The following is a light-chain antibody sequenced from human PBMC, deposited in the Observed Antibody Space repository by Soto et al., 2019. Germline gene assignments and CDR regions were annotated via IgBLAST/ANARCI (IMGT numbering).Light chain of an antibody. CDR1: QDISTY. J-gene: IGKJ4*01. CDR2: AAS. V-gene: IGKV1-9*01. CDR3: QQLNSSPVT. Sequence: DIQLTQSPSFLSASVGDRVTLTCRASQDISTYLAWYQQKPGKAPNLLIYAASTLQSGVPSRFSGSGSGTEFTLTISSLQAEDLATYYCQQLNSSPVTFGGGTKVEIK.